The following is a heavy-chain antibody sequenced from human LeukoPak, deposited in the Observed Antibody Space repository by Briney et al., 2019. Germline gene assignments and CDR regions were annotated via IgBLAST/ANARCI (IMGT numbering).Heavy chain of an antibody. CDR3: ARDKHYYDSSNYV. CDR1: GFTFSNYV. V-gene: IGHV3-20*04. J-gene: IGHJ4*02. D-gene: IGHD3-22*01. Sequence: GGSLRLSCVASGFTFSNYVMNWIRQAPGKGLEWVSGINWNGGTTGYADSVRGRFTISRDNAKNSLYLQMNSLRAEDTALYYCARDKHYYDSSNYVWGQGTLVTVSS. CDR2: INWNGGTT.